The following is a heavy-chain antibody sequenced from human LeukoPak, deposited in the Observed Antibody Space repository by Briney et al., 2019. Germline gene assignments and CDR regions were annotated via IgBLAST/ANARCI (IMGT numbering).Heavy chain of an antibody. CDR3: ASRYGDYVRSYFDY. J-gene: IGHJ4*02. D-gene: IGHD4-17*01. Sequence: SETLSLTCTVSGGSISSSSYYWGWIRQPPGKGLEWIGSIYYSGSTYYNPSLKSRVTISVDTSKNQFSLKLSSVTAADTAVYYCASRYGDYVRSYFDYWGQGTLVTVSS. CDR1: GGSISSSSYY. CDR2: IYYSGST. V-gene: IGHV4-39*07.